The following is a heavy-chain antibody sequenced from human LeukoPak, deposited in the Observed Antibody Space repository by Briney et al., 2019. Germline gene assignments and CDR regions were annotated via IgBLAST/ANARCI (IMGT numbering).Heavy chain of an antibody. V-gene: IGHV4-4*07. CDR3: ASVHTYASDAFVM. Sequence: SETLSLTCTVSGDSIKSYYWSWIRQPAGKGLEWIGRVYTNGNTNYNPSLKSRVTMSIDTSRNQLSLTLTSLTAADTAVYYCASVHTYASDAFVMWGQGTMVTVSS. D-gene: IGHD5-18*01. J-gene: IGHJ3*02. CDR1: GDSIKSYY. CDR2: VYTNGNT.